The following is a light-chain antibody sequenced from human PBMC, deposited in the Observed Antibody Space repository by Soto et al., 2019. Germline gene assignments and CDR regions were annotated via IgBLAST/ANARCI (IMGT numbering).Light chain of an antibody. J-gene: IGKJ1*01. CDR2: AAS. Sequence: IQLTQYAYSLSGHVGDSVTITFQASQNINTYLNWYQQKPGKAPKLLIYAASSLQSGVPSRFSGSGSGTDFTLTSSSLQPEDFATYYCQQSDSTGTFGQGTQVDI. V-gene: IGKV1-39*01. CDR1: QNINTY. CDR3: QQSDSTGT.